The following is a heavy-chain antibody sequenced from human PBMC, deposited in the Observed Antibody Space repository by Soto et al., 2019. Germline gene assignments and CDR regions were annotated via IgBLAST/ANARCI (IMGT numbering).Heavy chain of an antibody. V-gene: IGHV3-30*03. CDR3: XXDRPYSGYDLTYYFDY. J-gene: IGHJ4*02. D-gene: IGHD5-12*01. CDR1: GFTFSSYG. Sequence: QVQLVESGGGVVQPGRSLRLSCAASGFTFSSYGMHWVRQAPGKGLEWVAVISYDGSNKYYADSVKGRVTISRDNSKITLYLXMTXLRAEDTAVYYXXXDRPYSGYDLTYYFDYWGQGTLVTV. CDR2: ISYDGSNK.